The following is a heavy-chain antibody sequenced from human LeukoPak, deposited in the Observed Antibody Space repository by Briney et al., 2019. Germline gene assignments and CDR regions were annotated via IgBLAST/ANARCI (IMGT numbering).Heavy chain of an antibody. CDR2: IYYSGST. Sequence: SETLSLTCTVSGGSISSYYWSWIRQPPGKGLEWIGYIYYSGSTNYNPSLKSRVTISVDTSKNQFSLKLSSVTAADMAVYYCARRGNGSYYVRYFDYWGQGTLVTDSS. CDR1: GGSISSYY. CDR3: ARRGNGSYYVRYFDY. V-gene: IGHV4-59*12. D-gene: IGHD1-26*01. J-gene: IGHJ4*02.